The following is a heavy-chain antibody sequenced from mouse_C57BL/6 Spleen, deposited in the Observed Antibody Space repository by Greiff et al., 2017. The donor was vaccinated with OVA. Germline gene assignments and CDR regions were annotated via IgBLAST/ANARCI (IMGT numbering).Heavy chain of an antibody. D-gene: IGHD2-3*01. CDR3: ARRDGYAMDY. CDR2: IYPRSGNT. CDR1: GYTFTSYG. Sequence: VQVVESGAELARPGASVKLSCKASGYTFTSYGISWVKQRTGQGLEWIGEIYPRSGNTYYNEKFKGKATLTADKSSSTAYMELRSLTSEDSAVYFCARRDGYAMDYWGQGTSVTVSS. V-gene: IGHV1-81*01. J-gene: IGHJ4*01.